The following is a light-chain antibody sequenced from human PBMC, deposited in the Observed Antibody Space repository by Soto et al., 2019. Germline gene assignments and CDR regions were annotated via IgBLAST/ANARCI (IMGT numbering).Light chain of an antibody. CDR3: QQSYTTPIT. V-gene: IGKV1-39*01. CDR2: DAS. CDR1: QYISNC. J-gene: IGKJ5*01. Sequence: DIQLTQSPSSVSASVGDSVTITCQASQYISNCLNWHQQKPGKAPKALIHDASSLQSGVPSRFSGSGSGTDFTLSISSLQPEDFATYYCQQSYTTPITFGQGTRLEIK.